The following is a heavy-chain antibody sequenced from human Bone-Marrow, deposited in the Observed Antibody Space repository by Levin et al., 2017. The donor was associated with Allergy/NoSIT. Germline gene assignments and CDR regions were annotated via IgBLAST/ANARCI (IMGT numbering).Heavy chain of an antibody. Sequence: GGSLRLSCAASAFTFSAYGMHWVRQAPGRGLEWVAVIWYDGSDRYYADSVKGRFTISRDNSKNTLSLQMNSLRAEDTAIYYCTRDRGEWGQFYFDCWGQGILVTVSS. D-gene: IGHD1-26*01. J-gene: IGHJ4*02. V-gene: IGHV3-33*01. CDR3: TRDRGEWGQFYFDC. CDR2: IWYDGSDR. CDR1: AFTFSAYG.